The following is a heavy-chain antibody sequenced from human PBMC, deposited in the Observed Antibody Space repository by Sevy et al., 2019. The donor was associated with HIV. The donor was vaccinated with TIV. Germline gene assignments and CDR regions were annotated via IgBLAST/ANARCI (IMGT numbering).Heavy chain of an antibody. J-gene: IGHJ4*02. V-gene: IGHV3-23*01. CDR2: ISGSGGST. CDR3: AKADGSGSYRRMVDY. D-gene: IGHD3-10*01. Sequence: WGSLRLSCAASGFTFSSYAMSWVRQAPGKGLEWVSAISGSGGSTYYADSVKGRFTISRDNSKNTLYLQMNSLRAEDTAVYYCAKADGSGSYRRMVDYWGQGTLVTVSS. CDR1: GFTFSSYA.